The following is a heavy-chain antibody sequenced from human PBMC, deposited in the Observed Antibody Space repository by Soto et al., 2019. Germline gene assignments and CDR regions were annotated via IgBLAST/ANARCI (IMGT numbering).Heavy chain of an antibody. CDR2: IYYSGST. Sequence: ETLSLTCTVSGGSVSSGSYYWSWIRQPPGKGLEWIGYIYYSGSTNYNPSLKSRVTISVDTSKNQFSLKLSSVTAADTAVYYCARGRIQLWMNWGQGTLVTVSS. V-gene: IGHV4-61*01. CDR3: ARGRIQLWMN. CDR1: GGSVSSGSYY. J-gene: IGHJ4*02. D-gene: IGHD5-18*01.